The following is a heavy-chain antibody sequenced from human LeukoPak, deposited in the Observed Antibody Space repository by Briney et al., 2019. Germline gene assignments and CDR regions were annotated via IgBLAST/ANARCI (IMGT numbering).Heavy chain of an antibody. D-gene: IGHD5-18*01. CDR2: IYSGGST. J-gene: IGHJ4*02. V-gene: IGHV3-53*01. CDR1: GFTFSSYA. Sequence: GGSLRLSCAASGFTFSSYAMSWVRQAPGKGLEWVSVIYSGGSTYYADSVKGRFTISRDNSKNTLYLQMNSLRAEDTAVYYCAREKYSYGLNYFDYWGQGTLVTVSS. CDR3: AREKYSYGLNYFDY.